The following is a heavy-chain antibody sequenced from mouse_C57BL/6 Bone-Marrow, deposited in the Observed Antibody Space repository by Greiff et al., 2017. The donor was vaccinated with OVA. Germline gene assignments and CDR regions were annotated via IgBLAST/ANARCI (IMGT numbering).Heavy chain of an antibody. CDR2: ISSGGSYT. CDR1: GFTFSSYG. J-gene: IGHJ3*01. V-gene: IGHV5-6*01. Sequence: EVKLVESGGDLVKPGGSLKLSCAASGFTFSSYGMSWVRQTPDKRLEWVATISSGGSYTYYPDSVKGRFTISRDNAKNTLYLQMSSLKSEDTSMYNCARLVRAWFAYWGQGTLVTVSA. CDR3: ARLVRAWFAY.